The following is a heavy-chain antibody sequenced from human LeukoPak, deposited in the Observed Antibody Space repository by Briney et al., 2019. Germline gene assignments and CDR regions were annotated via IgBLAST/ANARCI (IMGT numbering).Heavy chain of an antibody. CDR3: AKDTTAAGTGNFDY. Sequence: PGGSLRLSCAASGFTFSSYWMSWVRQAPGKGLEWVANIKQDGSEKYYVDSVKGRFTISRDNAKNSLYLNMNSLRAEDTALYYCAKDTTAAGTGNFDYWGQGTLVTVSS. D-gene: IGHD6-13*01. J-gene: IGHJ4*02. CDR2: IKQDGSEK. CDR1: GFTFSSYW. V-gene: IGHV3-7*03.